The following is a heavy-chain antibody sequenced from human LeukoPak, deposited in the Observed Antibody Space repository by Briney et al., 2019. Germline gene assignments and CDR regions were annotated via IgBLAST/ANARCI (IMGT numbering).Heavy chain of an antibody. CDR1: GYTFTSYY. CDR2: INHSGGST. J-gene: IGHJ6*03. Sequence: ASVKVSCKASGYTFTSYYMHWVRQAPGQGLEWMGIINHSGGSTSYARKFQGRVTMTRDMSTSTVYMELSSLRSEDTAVYYCARYYGSGSHYYYYMDVWGKGTTVTVSS. D-gene: IGHD3-10*01. CDR3: ARYYGSGSHYYYYMDV. V-gene: IGHV1-46*01.